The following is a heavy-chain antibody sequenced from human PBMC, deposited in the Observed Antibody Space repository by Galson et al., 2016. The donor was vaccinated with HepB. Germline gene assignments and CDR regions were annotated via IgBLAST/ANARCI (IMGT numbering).Heavy chain of an antibody. CDR1: GFPFSSYD. D-gene: IGHD2-8*02. V-gene: IGHV3-13*01. J-gene: IGHJ5*02. CDR3: ARGGLGYCTGGGCTPFDP. CDR2: LGTAGDT. Sequence: SLRLSCAASGFPFSSYDMHWDRQSTGNGLEWVSGLGTAGDTFYAGSVKGRFNISRENAENSLYLQMNSLRVGDTAVYYCARGGLGYCTGGGCTPFDPWGQGTLVTVSS.